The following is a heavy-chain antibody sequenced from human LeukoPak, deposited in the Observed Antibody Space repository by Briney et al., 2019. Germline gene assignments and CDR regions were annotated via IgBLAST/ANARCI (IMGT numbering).Heavy chain of an antibody. Sequence: GGSLRLSCAASGFTFSSFEMNWVRQAPGKGLEWIAFITSSGDDIFYADSVKGRFTISRDNAKNSLYLQMNSLRAEDTAVYYCARFPIQMVRGITSYYYGMDVWGQGTTVTVSS. V-gene: IGHV3-48*03. CDR2: ITSSGDDI. CDR1: GFTFSSFE. CDR3: ARFPIQMVRGITSYYYGMDV. D-gene: IGHD3-10*01. J-gene: IGHJ6*02.